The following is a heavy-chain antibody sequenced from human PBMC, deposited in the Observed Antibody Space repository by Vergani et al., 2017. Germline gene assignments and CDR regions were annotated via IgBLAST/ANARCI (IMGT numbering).Heavy chain of an antibody. V-gene: IGHV3-23*01. D-gene: IGHD2-2*01. CDR2: ISGSGGST. CDR1: GFTFSSYA. CDR3: AKRSSARFCGSSTSCPQPFDY. J-gene: IGHJ4*02. Sequence: EVQLLESGGGLVQPGGSLRLSCAASGFTFSSYAMSWVRQAPGKGLEWVSAISGSGGSTYYADSVKGRFTISRDNSKNTLYLQMNSLRAEDTAVYYCAKRSSARFCGSSTSCPQPFDYWGQGTLVTVSS.